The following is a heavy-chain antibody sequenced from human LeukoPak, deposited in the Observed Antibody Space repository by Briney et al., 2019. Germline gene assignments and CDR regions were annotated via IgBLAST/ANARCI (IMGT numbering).Heavy chain of an antibody. CDR1: GGSISSSSYY. CDR2: IYYSGST. Sequence: SETLSLTRTVSGGSISSSSYYWGWIRQPPGKGLEWIGSIYYSGSTYYNPSLKSRVTISVDTSKNQFSLKLSSVTAADTAVYYCARRAALYYFDYWGQGTLVTVSS. CDR3: ARRAALYYFDY. D-gene: IGHD6-6*01. J-gene: IGHJ4*02. V-gene: IGHV4-39*01.